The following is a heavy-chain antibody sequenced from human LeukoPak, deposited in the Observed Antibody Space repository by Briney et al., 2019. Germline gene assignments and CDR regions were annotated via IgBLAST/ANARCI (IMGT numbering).Heavy chain of an antibody. CDR2: IYTSGST. CDR1: GGSISSYY. CDR3: ARAGEYSRSFYFDY. Sequence: PSETLSLTCTVSGGSISSYYWSWIRQPAGKGLEWIGRIYTSGSTNYNPSLKSRVTMSVDTSKNQSSLKLSSVTAADTAVYYCARAGEYSRSFYFDYWGQGTLVTVSS. J-gene: IGHJ4*02. D-gene: IGHD3-16*01. V-gene: IGHV4-4*07.